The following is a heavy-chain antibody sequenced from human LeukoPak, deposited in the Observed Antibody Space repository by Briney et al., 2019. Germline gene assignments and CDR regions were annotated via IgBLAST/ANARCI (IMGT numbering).Heavy chain of an antibody. Sequence: AGGSLRLSCAASGFTFSSYSMNWVRQAPGKGLEWVSYISSSSSTIYYADSVKGRFTISRDNAKNSLYLQMNSLRPEDTAVYYCARPRIVGARALAYWGQGTLVTVSS. CDR3: ARPRIVGARALAY. D-gene: IGHD1-26*01. CDR2: ISSSSSTI. CDR1: GFTFSSYS. V-gene: IGHV3-48*01. J-gene: IGHJ4*02.